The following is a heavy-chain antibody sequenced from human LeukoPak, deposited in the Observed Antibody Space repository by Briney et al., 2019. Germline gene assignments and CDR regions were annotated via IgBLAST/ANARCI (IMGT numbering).Heavy chain of an antibody. CDR1: GFTFSSYS. J-gene: IGHJ4*02. CDR3: AIGGDPEIQLWLRDFDY. D-gene: IGHD5-18*01. V-gene: IGHV3-48*01. Sequence: PGGSLRLSCAASGFTFSSYSMNWVRQAPGKGLEWVSYISSSSSTIYYADSVKGRFTISRDNAKNSLYLQMNSLRAEDTAVYYCAIGGDPEIQLWLRDFDYWGQGTLVTVSS. CDR2: ISSSSSTI.